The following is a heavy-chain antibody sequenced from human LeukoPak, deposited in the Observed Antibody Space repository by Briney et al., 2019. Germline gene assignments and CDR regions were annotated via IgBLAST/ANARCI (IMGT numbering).Heavy chain of an antibody. Sequence: ASVKVSCKASGYTFTSYDINWVRQATGQGLEWMGWMNPNSGNTGSAQKFQGRVTMTRNTSISTAYMELSSLRSEDTAVYYCARGVRSITMVRVMAEYYFDYWGQGTLVTVSS. J-gene: IGHJ4*02. V-gene: IGHV1-8*01. CDR2: MNPNSGNT. D-gene: IGHD3-10*01. CDR3: ARGVRSITMVRVMAEYYFDY. CDR1: GYTFTSYD.